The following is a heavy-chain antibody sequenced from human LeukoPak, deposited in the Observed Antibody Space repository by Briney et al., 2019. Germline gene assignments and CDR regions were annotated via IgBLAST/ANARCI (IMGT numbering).Heavy chain of an antibody. CDR2: ISSSSSYI. Sequence: GGSLRLSCAASGFTFSSYSMNWVRQAPGKGLEWVSSISSSSSYIYYADSVKGRFTVSRDNAKNSLYLQMNSLRAEDTAVYYCARDPPDYDFWSGSMPYAFDIWGQGTMVTVSS. J-gene: IGHJ3*02. V-gene: IGHV3-21*01. CDR1: GFTFSSYS. CDR3: ARDPPDYDFWSGSMPYAFDI. D-gene: IGHD3-3*01.